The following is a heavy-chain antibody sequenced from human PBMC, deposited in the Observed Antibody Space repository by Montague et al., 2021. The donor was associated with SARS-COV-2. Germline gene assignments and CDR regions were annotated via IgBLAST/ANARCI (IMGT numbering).Heavy chain of an antibody. V-gene: IGHV3-66*01. CDR1: GFTVSSNY. CDR3: ARDKAGPTGGGWFDP. D-gene: IGHD1-26*01. J-gene: IGHJ5*02. CDR2: IYSGGST. Sequence: SLRLSCAASGFTVSSNYMSWVRQAPGKGLEWVSVIYSGGSTYYADSVKGSFTISRDNSKNTPYLQMNSLRAEDTAVYYCARDKAGPTGGGWFDPWGQGTLVTVSS.